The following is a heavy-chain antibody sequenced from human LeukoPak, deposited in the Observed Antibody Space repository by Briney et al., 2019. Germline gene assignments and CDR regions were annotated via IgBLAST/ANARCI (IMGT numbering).Heavy chain of an antibody. Sequence: SETLSLTCTVSGGSISSSSYYWGWIRQPPGKGLEWIGSIYYSGSTYYNPSLKSRVTISVDTSKNQFSLKLSSVTAADTAVYYCARVEEMANNPGAFDIWGQGTMVAVSS. J-gene: IGHJ3*02. D-gene: IGHD5-24*01. V-gene: IGHV4-39*07. CDR2: IYYSGST. CDR3: ARVEEMANNPGAFDI. CDR1: GGSISSSSYY.